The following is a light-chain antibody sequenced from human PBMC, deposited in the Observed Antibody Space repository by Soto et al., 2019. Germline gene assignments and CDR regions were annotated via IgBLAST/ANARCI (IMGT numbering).Light chain of an antibody. J-gene: IGLJ2*01. CDR1: SSDVGGYNY. Sequence: QSALTQPPSASGSPGQSVTISCTGTSSDVGGYNYVSWYQQHPGKAPKLMIYEVSKRPSGVPDRFSGSKSGNTASLTVFGLQAEDEADYYCRSYAGSNNVVFGGGTQLTVL. CDR3: RSYAGSNNVV. V-gene: IGLV2-8*01. CDR2: EVS.